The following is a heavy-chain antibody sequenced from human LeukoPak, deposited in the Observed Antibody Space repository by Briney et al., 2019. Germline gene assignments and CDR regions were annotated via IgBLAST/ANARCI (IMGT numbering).Heavy chain of an antibody. Sequence: ETLSLTCAVYGGSFSGYYWSWVRQAPGKGLEWVSAISGSGGSTYDADSVKGRFTISRDNSKNTLFLQMNSLRAEDTAVYYCAKGTYSSGWDNWGQGTLVTVSS. J-gene: IGHJ4*02. V-gene: IGHV3-23*01. CDR1: GGSFSGYY. CDR3: AKGTYSSGWDN. D-gene: IGHD6-19*01. CDR2: ISGSGGST.